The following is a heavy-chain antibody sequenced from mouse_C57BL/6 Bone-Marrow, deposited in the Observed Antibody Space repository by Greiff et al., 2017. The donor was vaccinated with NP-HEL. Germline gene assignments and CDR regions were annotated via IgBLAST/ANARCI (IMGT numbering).Heavy chain of an antibody. Sequence: VQLQESGAELVKPGASVKLSCKASGYTFTSYWMHWVKQRPGQGLEWIGMIHPNSGSTNYNEKFKSKATLTVDKSSSTAYMQLSSLTSEDSAVYYCARRGITTVSSFDYWGQGTTLTVSS. V-gene: IGHV1-64*01. CDR3: ARRGITTVSSFDY. CDR1: GYTFTSYW. D-gene: IGHD1-1*01. CDR2: IHPNSGST. J-gene: IGHJ2*01.